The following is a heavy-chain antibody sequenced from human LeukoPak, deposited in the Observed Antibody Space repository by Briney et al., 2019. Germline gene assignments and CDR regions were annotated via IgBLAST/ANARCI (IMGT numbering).Heavy chain of an antibody. D-gene: IGHD3-9*01. V-gene: IGHV3-23*01. CDR2: ISGSGGST. CDR1: GFTFSSYA. Sequence: GGSLRLSCAASGFTFSSYAMSWVRQAPGKGLEWVSAISGSGGSTYYADSVKGRFTISRDNAQKSVFLQMNSLRVEDTAVYYCARDRDILTGYDSFDYWGQGTLVTVSS. J-gene: IGHJ4*02. CDR3: ARDRDILTGYDSFDY.